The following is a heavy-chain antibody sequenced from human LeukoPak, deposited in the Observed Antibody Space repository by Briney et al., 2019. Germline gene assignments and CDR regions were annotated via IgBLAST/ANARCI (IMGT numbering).Heavy chain of an antibody. J-gene: IGHJ6*04. CDR1: GYSFTSYW. CDR3: AGLVVVPAAGDYYYYGMDV. D-gene: IGHD2-2*01. V-gene: IGHV5-10-1*01. Sequence: PGESLRISCKGSGYSFTSYWISWVRQMPGKGLEWMGRIDPSDSYTNYSPSFQGHVTISADKSISTAYLQWSSLKASDTAMYYCAGLVVVPAAGDYYYYGMDVWGKGTTVTVSS. CDR2: IDPSDSYT.